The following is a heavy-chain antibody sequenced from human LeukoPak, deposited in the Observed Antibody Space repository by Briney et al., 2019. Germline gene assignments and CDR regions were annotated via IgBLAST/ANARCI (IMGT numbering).Heavy chain of an antibody. CDR1: GSAFRTYE. Sequence: GGSLRLSCAASGSAFRTYEMNWVRQAPGKGLEWVSYISSSGSTIYYADSVKGRFTISRDYAKNSLYLQMNSLRAEDTAVYYCARTSGSSWDAFDIWGQGTMVTVSS. CDR2: ISSSGSTI. CDR3: ARTSGSSWDAFDI. J-gene: IGHJ3*02. V-gene: IGHV3-48*03. D-gene: IGHD6-13*01.